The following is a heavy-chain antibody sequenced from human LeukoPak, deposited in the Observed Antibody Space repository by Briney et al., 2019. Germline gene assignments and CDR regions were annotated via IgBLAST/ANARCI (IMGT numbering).Heavy chain of an antibody. V-gene: IGHV3-30*02. CDR2: TRYDGSDK. J-gene: IGHJ4*02. Sequence: GGSLRLSCAASGFTFSSYGMHWVRQAPGKGLEWVTFTRYDGSDKYYADSVKGRFTISRDNSRNTLYLQMNSLRAEDTAVYYCATTDSSGYPWFPDYWGQGTLVTVSS. CDR3: ATTDSSGYPWFPDY. CDR1: GFTFSSYG. D-gene: IGHD3-22*01.